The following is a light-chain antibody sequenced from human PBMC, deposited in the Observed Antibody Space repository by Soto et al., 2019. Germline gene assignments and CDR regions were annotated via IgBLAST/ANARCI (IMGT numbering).Light chain of an antibody. CDR3: QQHSNWPRIT. CDR1: QAISSW. CDR2: DAS. J-gene: IGKJ5*01. Sequence: TQSAPTLSASVGDRVTITCLSSQAISSWLAWYHQKPGQAPRLLIYDASNRATGIPARFSGSGSGTDFTLTISSLEPEDFALYYCQQHSNWPRITFGQGTRLEIK. V-gene: IGKV3-11*01.